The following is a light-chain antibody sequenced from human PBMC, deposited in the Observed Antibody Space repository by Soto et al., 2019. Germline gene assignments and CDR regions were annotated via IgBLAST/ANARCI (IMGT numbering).Light chain of an antibody. Sequence: EIVMTQSPATLSVSPGERATLSCRASQSVSSNLAWYQQKPGQAPRLLIYGASTRPTGIPARFSGSGSGTEFTLTISSLQSEDFTVYYCQQYNNWPRTFRQGTKVEIK. V-gene: IGKV3-15*01. J-gene: IGKJ1*01. CDR1: QSVSSN. CDR3: QQYNNWPRT. CDR2: GAS.